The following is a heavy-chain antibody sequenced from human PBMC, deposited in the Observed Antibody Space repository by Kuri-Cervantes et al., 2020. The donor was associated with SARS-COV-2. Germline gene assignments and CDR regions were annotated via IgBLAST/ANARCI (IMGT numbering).Heavy chain of an antibody. CDR1: GFTVSSNY. D-gene: IGHD6-13*01. CDR3: ARDRRALIAAAGPPDY. Sequence: GESLKISCAASGFTVSSNYMSWVRQAPGKGLEWVANIKQDGSEKYYVDSVKGRFTISRDNAKNSLYLQMNSLRAEDTAVFYCARDRRALIAAAGPPDYWGQGTLVTVSS. J-gene: IGHJ4*02. CDR2: IKQDGSEK. V-gene: IGHV3-7*01.